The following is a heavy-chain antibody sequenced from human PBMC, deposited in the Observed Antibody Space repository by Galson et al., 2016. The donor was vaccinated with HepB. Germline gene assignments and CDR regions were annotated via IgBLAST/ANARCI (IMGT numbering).Heavy chain of an antibody. Sequence: ETLSLTCAVSGGSIISTNWWSWVRQPPGKGLEWTGEIYHSGSTNYNPSLESRFTISVDKSKNQFSLKLSPVTAPDTAVYYCARQKAVTGHFDYWGQGTLVTVSS. J-gene: IGHJ4*02. V-gene: IGHV4-4*02. CDR3: ARQKAVTGHFDY. CDR2: IYHSGST. D-gene: IGHD4-11*01. CDR1: GGSIISTNW.